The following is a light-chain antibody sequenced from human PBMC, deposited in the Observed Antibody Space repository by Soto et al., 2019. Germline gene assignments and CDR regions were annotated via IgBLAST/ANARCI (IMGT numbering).Light chain of an antibody. J-gene: IGKJ1*01. CDR2: DAS. V-gene: IGKV1-33*01. Sequence: TQSPSSLSASVGDIVTITCQASQDITKYLNWYQQKPGKAPKLLIYDASNLETGVPSRFSGSGSGTDFTFTISSLQPEDIATYYCQQYDRFPWTFGQGTKVEIK. CDR1: QDITKY. CDR3: QQYDRFPWT.